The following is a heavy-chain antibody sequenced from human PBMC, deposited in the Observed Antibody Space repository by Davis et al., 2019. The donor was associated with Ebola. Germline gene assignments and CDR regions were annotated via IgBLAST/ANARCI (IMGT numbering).Heavy chain of an antibody. CDR3: ARGVGAGPLFDY. CDR2: INHSGST. D-gene: IGHD3-16*01. V-gene: IGHV4-39*07. Sequence: GSLRLSCTVSGGSISSSSYYWGWIRQPPGKGLEWIGEINHSGSTNYNPSLKSRVTISVDTSKNQFSLKLSSVTAADTAVFYCARGVGAGPLFDYWGQGTLVTVSS. J-gene: IGHJ4*02. CDR1: GGSISSSSYY.